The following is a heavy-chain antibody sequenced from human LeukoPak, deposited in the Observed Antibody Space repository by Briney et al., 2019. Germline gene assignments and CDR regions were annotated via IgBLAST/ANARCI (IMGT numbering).Heavy chain of an antibody. Sequence: GGSLRLSCAASGFTFSSYAMSWVRQAPGKGQEWVSAISGSGGSTYYADSVKGRFTISRDNSKNTLYLQMNSLRAEDTAVYYCAKGPTVVTGSPVDYWGQGTLVTVSS. CDR3: AKGPTVVTGSPVDY. D-gene: IGHD4-23*01. CDR2: ISGSGGST. V-gene: IGHV3-23*01. J-gene: IGHJ4*02. CDR1: GFTFSSYA.